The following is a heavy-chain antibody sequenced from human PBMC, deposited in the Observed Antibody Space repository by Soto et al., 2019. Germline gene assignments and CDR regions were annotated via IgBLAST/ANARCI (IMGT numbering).Heavy chain of an antibody. J-gene: IGHJ6*02. D-gene: IGHD2-15*01. V-gene: IGHV3-30-3*01. Sequence: GGSLRLSCAASGFTFSSYAMHWVRQAPGKWLEWVAVISYDGSNKYYADSVKGRFTISRDNSKNTLYLQMNSLRAEDTAVYYCEREGCSGGSCWMGYYGMDVWGQGTTVTVSS. CDR3: EREGCSGGSCWMGYYGMDV. CDR2: ISYDGSNK. CDR1: GFTFSSYA.